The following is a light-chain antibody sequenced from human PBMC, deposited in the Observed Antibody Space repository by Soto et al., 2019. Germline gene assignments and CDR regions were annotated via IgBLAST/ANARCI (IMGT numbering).Light chain of an antibody. J-gene: IGKJ5*01. Sequence: DILMTQSPLSLPVTPGEPASISCKSSQSLLGSNGFNCLSWYLQKPGQSPQLLSYLASNRATGVPDRISGSASDTDFTLNISSVETEDVGVFYCMQALQIPVTFVQGTRLEMK. V-gene: IGKV2-28*01. CDR3: MQALQIPVT. CDR1: QSLLGSNGFNC. CDR2: LAS.